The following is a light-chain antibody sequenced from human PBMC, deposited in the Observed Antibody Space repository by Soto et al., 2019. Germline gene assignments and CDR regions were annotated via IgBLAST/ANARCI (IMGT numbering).Light chain of an antibody. Sequence: QSALTQPPSASGSPGQSVTISCTGASSDVGDYNYVSWYQQHPGKAPKLIIYEVSKRPSGVPDRFSGSKSGNTASLTVSGLQAEDEAEYYCSSYAGSNNWVFGGGTKLTVL. V-gene: IGLV2-8*01. J-gene: IGLJ3*02. CDR2: EVS. CDR1: SSDVGDYNY. CDR3: SSYAGSNNWV.